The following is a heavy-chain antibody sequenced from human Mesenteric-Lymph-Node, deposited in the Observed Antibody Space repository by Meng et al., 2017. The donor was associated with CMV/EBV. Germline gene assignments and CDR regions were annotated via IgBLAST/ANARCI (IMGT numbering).Heavy chain of an antibody. Sequence: GESLKISCAASGFTFSSYGMHWVRQAPGKGLEWVAFIRYDGSNKYYADSVKGRFTISRDNSKNTLYLQMNSMRDEDTAVYYCAKASRRFLEWLFHAPLYGMDVWGQGTTVTVSS. CDR2: IRYDGSNK. J-gene: IGHJ6*02. V-gene: IGHV3-30*02. CDR3: AKASRRFLEWLFHAPLYGMDV. D-gene: IGHD3-3*01. CDR1: GFTFSSYG.